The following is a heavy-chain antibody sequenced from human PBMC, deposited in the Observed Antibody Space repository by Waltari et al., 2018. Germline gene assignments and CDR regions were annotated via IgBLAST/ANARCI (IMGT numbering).Heavy chain of an antibody. CDR1: GYGFSGYW. J-gene: IGHJ5*02. Sequence: EVQLVQSGAEVKKPGESLRISCRGSGYGFSGYWLAWVRQMPGKGLEWMGTIYPGDSDTTYSPSFQGQVTISADKSLRTVYLQWSSLKASDTAVYYCARHIMTEEGSSFDWFDPWGQGTQVTVSS. CDR2: IYPGDSDT. D-gene: IGHD3-16*01. V-gene: IGHV5-51*01. CDR3: ARHIMTEEGSSFDWFDP.